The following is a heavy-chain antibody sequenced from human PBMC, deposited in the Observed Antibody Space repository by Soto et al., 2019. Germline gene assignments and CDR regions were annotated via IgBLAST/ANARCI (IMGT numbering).Heavy chain of an antibody. CDR3: ARGDDFWSGYATDYYYAMDV. CDR2: ISPSGGST. CDR1: GYTFTSYY. J-gene: IGHJ6*02. V-gene: IGHV1-46*01. D-gene: IGHD3-3*01. Sequence: ASVKVSCKASGYTFTSYYMHWVRQAPGQGLEWMGIISPSGGSTSYAQKFQGRVTMTRDTSTSTVYMELSSLRSEDTAVYYCARGDDFWSGYATDYYYAMDVWGPGTTVTLSS.